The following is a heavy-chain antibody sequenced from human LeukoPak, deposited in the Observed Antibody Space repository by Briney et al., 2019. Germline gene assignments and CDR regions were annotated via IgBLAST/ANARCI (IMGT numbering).Heavy chain of an antibody. J-gene: IGHJ5*02. CDR3: ARGNKSPKRYCSSTSCRGDGWFDP. Sequence: GASVKVSSKASGYTFTSYDINWVRQATGQGLEWMGWMNPNSGNTGCAQKFQGRVTITRNTSISTAYMELSSLRSEDTAVYYCARGNKSPKRYCSSTSCRGDGWFDPWGQGTLVTVSS. D-gene: IGHD2-2*01. V-gene: IGHV1-8*03. CDR2: MNPNSGNT. CDR1: GYTFTSYD.